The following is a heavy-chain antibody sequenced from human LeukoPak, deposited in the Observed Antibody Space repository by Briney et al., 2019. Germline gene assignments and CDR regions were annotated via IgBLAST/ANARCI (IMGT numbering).Heavy chain of an antibody. D-gene: IGHD6-6*01. CDR2: ISYDGSNK. J-gene: IGHJ4*02. V-gene: IGHV3-30*04. Sequence: PGRYLRLSCAASGFTFSSYAMHWVRQAPGKGLEWVAVISYDGSNKYYADSVKGRFTISRDNSKNTLYLQMNSLRAEDTAVYYCARDPLTQRRYSSSSYFDYWGQGTLVTVSS. CDR3: ARDPLTQRRYSSSSYFDY. CDR1: GFTFSSYA.